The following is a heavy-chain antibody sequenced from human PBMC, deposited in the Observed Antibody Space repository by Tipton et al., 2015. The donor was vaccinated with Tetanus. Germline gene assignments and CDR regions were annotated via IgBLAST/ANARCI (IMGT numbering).Heavy chain of an antibody. Sequence: WVRQAPGKGLEWIANVHYTGDTYYSPSLQSRVTISVDTSKNQFSLRLSSVTAADTAVYYCARPTLRLVIDSWGQGTLVTVSP. D-gene: IGHD6-6*01. V-gene: IGHV4-39*01. CDR2: VHYTGDT. CDR3: ARPTLRLVIDS. J-gene: IGHJ4*02.